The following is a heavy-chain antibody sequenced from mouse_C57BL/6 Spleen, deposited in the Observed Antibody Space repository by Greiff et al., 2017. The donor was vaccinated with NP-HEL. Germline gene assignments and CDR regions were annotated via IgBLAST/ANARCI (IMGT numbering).Heavy chain of an antibody. D-gene: IGHD1-1*01. CDR3: ARHRDYGSSLYAMDY. V-gene: IGHV5-6*02. J-gene: IGHJ4*01. CDR2: ISSGGSYT. CDR1: GFTFSSYG. Sequence: DVKLVESGGDLVKPGGSLKLSCAASGFTFSSYGMSWVRQTPDKRLEWVATISSGGSYTYYPDSVKGRFTISRDNAKNTLYLQMSSLKSEDTAMYYCARHRDYGSSLYAMDYWGQGTSVTVSS.